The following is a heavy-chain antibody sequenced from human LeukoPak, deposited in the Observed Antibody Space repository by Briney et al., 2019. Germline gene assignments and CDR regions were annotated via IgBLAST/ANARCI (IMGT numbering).Heavy chain of an antibody. CDR3: AKSSYYDASGYYREYYFDY. V-gene: IGHV3-23*01. J-gene: IGHJ4*02. D-gene: IGHD3-22*01. CDR1: GFIFTNYF. CDR2: ISGSGGST. Sequence: GGSLRLSCAASGFIFTNYFMSWVRQAPGKGLEWVSSISGSGGSTYYADSVKGRFTISRDNSKNTLYLQMNSLRDEDTAVYYCAKSSYYDASGYYREYYFDYWGQETLVTVSS.